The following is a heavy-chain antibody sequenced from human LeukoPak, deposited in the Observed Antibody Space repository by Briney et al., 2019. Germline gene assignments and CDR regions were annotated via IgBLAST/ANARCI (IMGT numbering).Heavy chain of an antibody. J-gene: IGHJ5*02. CDR2: INADGSTA. CDR3: ARVKSGYGLDP. Sequence: GGSLRLSCAASGFTFGNSWVHWVRQAPGKGLVWVSLINADGSTATYADSVKGRFTISRDNAKNTLYLQMNSLRAEDTAVYYCARVKSGYGLDPWGQGTLVTVSS. V-gene: IGHV3-74*01. D-gene: IGHD5-12*01. CDR1: GFTFGNSW.